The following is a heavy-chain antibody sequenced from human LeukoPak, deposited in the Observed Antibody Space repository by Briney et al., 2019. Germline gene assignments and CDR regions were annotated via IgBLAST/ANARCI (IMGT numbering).Heavy chain of an antibody. J-gene: IGHJ4*02. Sequence: GGSLRLSCVVSGLTFSNVWMSWVRQAPGKGLECVSVISGSGDATNYADSVKGRFTISRDNSKSTLYVQMNSLRAEDTAVYYCAKSTSFYLDSWGQGTLVTVSS. CDR1: GLTFSNVW. CDR3: AKSTSFYLDS. V-gene: IGHV3-23*01. CDR2: ISGSGDAT.